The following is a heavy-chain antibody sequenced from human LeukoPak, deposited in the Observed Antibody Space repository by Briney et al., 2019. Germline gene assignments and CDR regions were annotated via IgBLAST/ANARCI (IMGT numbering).Heavy chain of an antibody. CDR2: ISSSSSYI. J-gene: IGHJ4*02. D-gene: IGHD2-15*01. CDR1: GFTFSSYS. Sequence: GGSLRLSCAASGFTFSSYSMNWVRQAPGKGLEWVSSISSSSSYIYYADSVKGRFTISRDNANNSLYLQMNSLRAEDTAVYYCARDGIGYCSGGSCYPSPFDYWGQGTLVTVSS. CDR3: ARDGIGYCSGGSCYPSPFDY. V-gene: IGHV3-21*01.